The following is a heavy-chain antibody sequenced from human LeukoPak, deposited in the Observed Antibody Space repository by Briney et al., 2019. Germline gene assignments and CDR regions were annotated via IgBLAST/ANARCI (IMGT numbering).Heavy chain of an antibody. CDR2: ISGSGGST. D-gene: IGHD3-16*02. V-gene: IGHV3-23*01. CDR3: AQLLGELSLSAPLDV. Sequence: GGSLRLSCAASGFTFSSYAMSWVRQAPGKGLEWVSAISGSGGSTYYADSVKGRFTISRDNSKSTLYLQMNSLRAEDTAVYYCAQLLGELSLSAPLDVWGQGTLVTVSS. CDR1: GFTFSSYA. J-gene: IGHJ4*02.